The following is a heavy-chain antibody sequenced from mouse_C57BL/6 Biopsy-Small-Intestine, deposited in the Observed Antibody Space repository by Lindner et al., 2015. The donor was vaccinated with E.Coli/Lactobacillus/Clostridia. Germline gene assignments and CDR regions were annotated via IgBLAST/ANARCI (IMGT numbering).Heavy chain of an antibody. D-gene: IGHD2-10*02. CDR3: ARDNQAEYPYGFDI. CDR1: GGTFSSYT. V-gene: IGHV1-74*01. Sequence: SVKVSCKASGGTFSSYTVSWVRQAPGQGLEWMGRIIPILGIGKHAQKSQGRVTITADKFTNTAYMELSSLRSEDTAMYYCARDNQAEYPYGFDIWGQGTMVTVSS. CDR2: IIPILGIG. J-gene: IGHJ3*01.